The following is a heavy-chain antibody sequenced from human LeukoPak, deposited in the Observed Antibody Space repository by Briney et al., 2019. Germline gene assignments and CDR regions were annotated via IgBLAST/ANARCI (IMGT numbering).Heavy chain of an antibody. Sequence: SETLSLTCTVSGGSISSGGYYWSWIRQHPGKGLEWIGYIYYSGSTYYNPSLKSRVTISVDRSKNQFSLKLSSVTAADTAVYYCARGGDGYNDFDYWGQGTLVTVSS. V-gene: IGHV4-31*03. D-gene: IGHD5-24*01. CDR3: ARGGDGYNDFDY. J-gene: IGHJ4*02. CDR2: IYYSGST. CDR1: GGSISSGGYY.